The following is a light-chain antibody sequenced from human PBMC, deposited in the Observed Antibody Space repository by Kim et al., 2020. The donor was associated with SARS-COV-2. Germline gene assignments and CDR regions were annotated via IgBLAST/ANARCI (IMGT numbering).Light chain of an antibody. J-gene: IGLJ2*01. CDR1: TNDVGAYNY. Sequence: LTQPPSASGSPGQSVAISCTGTTNDVGAYNYVSWYQQHPGKAPKLILYELTKRPSGVPDRFSGSKSGNTASLTVSGLQADDEAHYYCSSYAGTNNVIFGGGTQLTVL. CDR3: SSYAGTNNVI. CDR2: ELT. V-gene: IGLV2-8*01.